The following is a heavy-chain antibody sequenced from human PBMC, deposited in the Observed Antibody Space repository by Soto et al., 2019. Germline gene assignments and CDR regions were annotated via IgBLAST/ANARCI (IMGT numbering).Heavy chain of an antibody. CDR2: IVVGSGST. CDR3: AADKGYSYGYGSY. CDR1: GFTFTNSA. Sequence: ASVKVSCKASGFTFTNSAVQWVRQARGQRLEWIGWIVVGSGSTDYAQKFQERVTLTRDMSTSTAYMELSSLRSEETAVYYCAADKGYSYGYGSYWGQGTPVTVSS. D-gene: IGHD5-18*01. J-gene: IGHJ4*02. V-gene: IGHV1-58*01.